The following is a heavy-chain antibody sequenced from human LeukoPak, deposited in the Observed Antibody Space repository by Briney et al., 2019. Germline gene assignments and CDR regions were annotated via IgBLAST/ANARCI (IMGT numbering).Heavy chain of an antibody. V-gene: IGHV3-23*01. CDR1: GFTFSSYA. CDR3: AKGTGDTAYYFDF. D-gene: IGHD7-27*01. CDR2: IRVSGST. Sequence: GGSLRLSCVASGFTFSSYAMHWVRQAPGKGLEWVSGIRVSGSTYYPDSVTGRFTISRDNSENTLYLQMSGLRAEDTAIYYCAKGTGDTAYYFDFWGQGVLVTVSS. J-gene: IGHJ4*02.